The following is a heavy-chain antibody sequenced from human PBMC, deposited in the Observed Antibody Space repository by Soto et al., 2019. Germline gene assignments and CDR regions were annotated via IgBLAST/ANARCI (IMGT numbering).Heavy chain of an antibody. D-gene: IGHD3-16*01. CDR3: TRGQEVWWNAGPLGLHGLDV. J-gene: IGHJ6*02. Sequence: QVQLVQSGAEVKESGASVKVSCKASRYTFISYDINWVRQAPGQGLEWMGWMNPSSANTGYAQKFQGRITMTRNTSMNKAYMELNSLTSEDTAVYYCTRGQEVWWNAGPLGLHGLDVWGQGTTVTVSS. CDR2: MNPSSANT. CDR1: RYTFISYD. V-gene: IGHV1-8*01.